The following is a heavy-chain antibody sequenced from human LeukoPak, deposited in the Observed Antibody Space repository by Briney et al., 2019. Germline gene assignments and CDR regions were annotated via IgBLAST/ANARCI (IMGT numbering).Heavy chain of an antibody. CDR2: IYHSGST. D-gene: IGHD6-13*01. Sequence: SETLSLTCTVSGYSISSGYYWGWIRQPPGKGLEWIGSIYHSGSTYYNPPLKSRVTISVDTSKNQFSLKLSSVTAADTAVYYCARDPLSIAAAGHFDYWGQGTLVTVSS. V-gene: IGHV4-38-2*02. CDR3: ARDPLSIAAAGHFDY. CDR1: GYSISSGYY. J-gene: IGHJ4*02.